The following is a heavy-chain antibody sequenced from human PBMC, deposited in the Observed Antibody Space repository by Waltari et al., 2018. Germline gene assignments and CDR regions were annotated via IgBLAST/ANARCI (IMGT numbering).Heavy chain of an antibody. CDR1: GFTFSNSG. V-gene: IGHV3-33*01. CDR2: IWYDGGNE. J-gene: IGHJ4*02. CDR3: ARHVSGYFDY. D-gene: IGHD6-19*01. Sequence: QVQLVESGGGVVQPGRSLRLSGVASGFTFSNSGMPWVRQAPGKGLGWVGVIWYDGGNEYYGDSVKGRFTISRDNSKNTLYLQLNSLRAEDTAVYYCARHVSGYFDYWGQGTLVTVSS.